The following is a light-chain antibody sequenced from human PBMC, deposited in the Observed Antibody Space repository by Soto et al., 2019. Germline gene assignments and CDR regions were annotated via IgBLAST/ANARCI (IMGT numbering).Light chain of an antibody. Sequence: NFMLTQPHSVSESPGKTVTISCTGSSGSIASNYVQWFQQRPGSAPTTVIYEDNKRPSGVPDRFSGSKSGNTASLTISGLQAEDEADYYCSSYAGSRVLVFGGGTKLTVL. CDR2: EDN. J-gene: IGLJ2*01. CDR1: SGSIASNY. CDR3: SSYAGSRVLV. V-gene: IGLV6-57*02.